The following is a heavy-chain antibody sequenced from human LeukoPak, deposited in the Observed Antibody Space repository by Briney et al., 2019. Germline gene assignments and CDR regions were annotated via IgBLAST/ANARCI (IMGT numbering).Heavy chain of an antibody. CDR1: GFTFTDYG. CDR3: ATTKSAMVTCFDP. Sequence: GASVKVSCKASGFTFTDYGISWVRQARGQGLEWMGWISAKNGNTNYVQKFQGRVTMTTDTSMTTAYMELRSLRYDDTAVYYCATTKSAMVTCFDPWGQGTLVTVSS. D-gene: IGHD5-18*01. CDR2: ISAKNGNT. V-gene: IGHV1-18*01. J-gene: IGHJ5*02.